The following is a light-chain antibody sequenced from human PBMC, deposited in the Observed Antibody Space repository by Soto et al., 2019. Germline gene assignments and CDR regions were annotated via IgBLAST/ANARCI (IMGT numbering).Light chain of an antibody. CDR3: QQSYSTIFT. Sequence: DFQMTQSPSSLSASVGERATIXXRASQSISSYLNWYQQKPGQAPKLXIYAASSLQRGGPSRFSGSGSGTDFTLTSSSLQPEDFATYYCQQSYSTIFTFGQGTRLEIK. J-gene: IGKJ5*01. CDR1: QSISSY. CDR2: AAS. V-gene: IGKV1-39*01.